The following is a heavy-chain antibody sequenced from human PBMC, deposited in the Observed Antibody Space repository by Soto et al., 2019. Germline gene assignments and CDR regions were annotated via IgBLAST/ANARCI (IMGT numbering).Heavy chain of an antibody. V-gene: IGHV4-31*03. D-gene: IGHD4-4*01. CDR3: ARVHDDYSNTGGGLDV. Sequence: PSETLSLTCTVSGGSISSGGYYWSWIRQHPGKGLEWIGYIYYSGSTYYNPSLKSRVTISVDTSKNQFSLKLSSVTAADTAVYYCARVHDDYSNTGGGLDVWGPGTPVTVPS. CDR1: GGSISSGGYY. J-gene: IGHJ6*02. CDR2: IYYSGST.